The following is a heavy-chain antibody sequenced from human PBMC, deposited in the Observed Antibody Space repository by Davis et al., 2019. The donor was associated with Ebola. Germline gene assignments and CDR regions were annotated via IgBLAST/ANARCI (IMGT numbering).Heavy chain of an antibody. V-gene: IGHV1-18*01. CDR1: GYTFTSYG. J-gene: IGHJ6*02. CDR3: ARGAGGYYYYYGMDV. CDR2: ISAYNGNT. D-gene: IGHD6-25*01. Sequence: ASVKVSCKASGYTFTSYGISWVRQAPGQGLEWMGWISAYNGNTNYAQKFQGRVTMTRDTSTSTVYMELSSLRSEDTAVYYCARGAGGYYYYYGMDVWGQGTTVTVSS.